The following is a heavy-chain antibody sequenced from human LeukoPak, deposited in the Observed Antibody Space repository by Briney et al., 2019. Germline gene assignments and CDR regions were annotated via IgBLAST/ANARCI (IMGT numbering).Heavy chain of an antibody. CDR3: ARDRYYDILTHSFDY. Sequence: SVKVSCKASGGTFSSYAISWVRQAPGQGLEWMGRIIPILGIANYAQKFQGRVTITADKSTSTAHMELSSLRSEDTAVYYCARDRYYDILTHSFDYWGQGTLVTVSS. J-gene: IGHJ4*02. CDR1: GGTFSSYA. D-gene: IGHD3-9*01. CDR2: IIPILGIA. V-gene: IGHV1-69*04.